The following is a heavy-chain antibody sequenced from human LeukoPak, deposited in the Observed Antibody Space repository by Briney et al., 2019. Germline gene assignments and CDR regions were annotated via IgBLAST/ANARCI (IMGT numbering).Heavy chain of an antibody. CDR3: ARHDYGDSELDY. V-gene: IGHV4-59*01. CDR2: IYYSGST. CDR1: GVSISSYY. Sequence: PSETLSLTCTVSGVSISSYYWSWLRQPPGKGLEWIGYIYYSGSTNYNPSLKSRVTISVDTSKNQFSLKLSSVTAADTAVYYCARHDYGDSELDYWGQGTLVTVSS. J-gene: IGHJ4*02. D-gene: IGHD4-17*01.